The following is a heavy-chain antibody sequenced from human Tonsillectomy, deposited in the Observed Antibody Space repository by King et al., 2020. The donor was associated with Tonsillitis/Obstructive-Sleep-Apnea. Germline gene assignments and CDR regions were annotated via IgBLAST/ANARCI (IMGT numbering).Heavy chain of an antibody. CDR1: GFTFRNYA. CDR2: ISFDGSNK. CDR3: ARERREVAAGLIYPCYCVDV. D-gene: IGHD6-13*01. J-gene: IGHJ6*03. Sequence: VQLVESGGGVVQPGRSLRLSCAASGFTFRNYALHWVRQAPGKGLEWVALISFDGSNKHYADSVKGPFTISRDNSKNTLYLQMNSLRTEDTAVYYGARERREVAAGLIYPCYCVDVGGKGTTVTVSS. V-gene: IGHV3-30*04.